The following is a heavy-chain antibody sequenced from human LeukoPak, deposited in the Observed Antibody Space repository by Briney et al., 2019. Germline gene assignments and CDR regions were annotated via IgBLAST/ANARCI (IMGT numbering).Heavy chain of an antibody. D-gene: IGHD6-13*01. CDR3: ARGGSSRFPFLDY. V-gene: IGHV4-30-4*08. CDR2: IYYSGST. J-gene: IGHJ4*02. CDR1: GGSNSSGDYY. Sequence: PSQTLSLTCTVSGGSNSSGDYYWSWIRQPPGKGLEWIGYIYYSGSTYYNPSLKSRVTISVDTSKNQFSLKLSSVTAADTAVYYCARGGSSRFPFLDYWGQGTLVTVSS.